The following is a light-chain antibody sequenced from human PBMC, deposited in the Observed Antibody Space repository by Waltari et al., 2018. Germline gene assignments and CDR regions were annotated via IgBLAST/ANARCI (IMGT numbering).Light chain of an antibody. CDR2: EVS. Sequence: QSALTPPPSVSGSPGQSVPIPCTGTSSDVGSYNRVSSSQQPPGTAPKLMTYEVSNRPAGVPDRFSGSKSGNTASLTISGLQAEDEADYYCSSYTSSSTLGVFGGGTKLTVL. V-gene: IGLV2-18*02. CDR1: SSDVGSYNR. J-gene: IGLJ2*01. CDR3: SSYTSSSTLGV.